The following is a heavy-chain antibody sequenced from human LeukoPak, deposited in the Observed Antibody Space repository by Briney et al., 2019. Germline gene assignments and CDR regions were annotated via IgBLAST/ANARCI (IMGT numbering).Heavy chain of an antibody. V-gene: IGHV3-30-3*01. D-gene: IGHD3-3*01. CDR1: GFTFSSYA. CDR3: AKDPQPYYDFWSGYNSPYNWFDP. Sequence: GGSLRLSCAASGFTFSSYAMHWVRQAPGKGLEWVAVISYDGSNKYYADSVKGRFTISRDNSKNTLYPQMNSLRAEDTAVYYCAKDPQPYYDFWSGYNSPYNWFDPWGQGTLVTVSS. CDR2: ISYDGSNK. J-gene: IGHJ5*02.